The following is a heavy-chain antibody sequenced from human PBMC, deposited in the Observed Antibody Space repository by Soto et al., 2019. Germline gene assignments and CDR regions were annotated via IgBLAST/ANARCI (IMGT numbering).Heavy chain of an antibody. Sequence: GGSLRLSCAASGFTFSSYAMSWVRQAPGKGLEWVSSISGIGGSLYYVDSVKGRFTISRDNSKNTLFLQMNSLRAEDTAVYYCANRYCSGGSCPRPYDYWGQGTLVTV. J-gene: IGHJ4*02. V-gene: IGHV3-23*01. D-gene: IGHD2-15*01. CDR1: GFTFSSYA. CDR2: ISGIGGSL. CDR3: ANRYCSGGSCPRPYDY.